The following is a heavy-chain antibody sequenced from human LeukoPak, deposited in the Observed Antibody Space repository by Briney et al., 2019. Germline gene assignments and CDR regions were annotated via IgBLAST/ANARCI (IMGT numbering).Heavy chain of an antibody. Sequence: PSETLSLTCAVYGGSFSGYYWSWLRQPPGKGLEWIGEINHSGSTNYNPSLKSRVTISVDTSKNQFSLKLSSVTAADTAVYYCARAVRITMVRGVLGWFDPWGQGTLVTVSS. D-gene: IGHD3-10*01. CDR3: ARAVRITMVRGVLGWFDP. CDR1: GGSFSGYY. CDR2: INHSGST. V-gene: IGHV4-34*01. J-gene: IGHJ5*02.